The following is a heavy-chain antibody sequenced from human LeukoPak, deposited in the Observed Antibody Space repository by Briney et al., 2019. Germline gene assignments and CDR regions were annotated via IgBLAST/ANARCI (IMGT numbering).Heavy chain of an antibody. CDR3: ARHEAVAGSNFDY. V-gene: IGHV4-59*08. CDR1: GGSINGYH. J-gene: IGHJ4*02. CDR2: IYFSGRT. D-gene: IGHD6-19*01. Sequence: KPSETLSLTCTVSGGSINGYHWSWIRQPPGKGLEWIGYIYFSGRTNYNPSLKSRGTISIDTSKNQFSLRLSSVTAAATAVYSCARHEAVAGSNFDYSGPETLVTVS.